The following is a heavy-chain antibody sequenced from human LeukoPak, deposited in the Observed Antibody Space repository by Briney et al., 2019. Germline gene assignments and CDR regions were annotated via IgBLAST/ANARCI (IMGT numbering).Heavy chain of an antibody. CDR2: IIPIFGTA. D-gene: IGHD3-10*01. J-gene: IGHJ6*03. V-gene: IGHV1-69*06. CDR1: GGTFSSYA. CDR3: ARGGSGSYYTGYYYYYYMDV. Sequence: ASVKVSCKASGGTFSSYAISWVRQAPGQGLEWMGGIIPIFGTANYAQKFQGRVTITADKSTSTAYMELSSLRSEDTAVYYCARGGSGSYYTGYYYYYYMDVWGKGTTVTVSS.